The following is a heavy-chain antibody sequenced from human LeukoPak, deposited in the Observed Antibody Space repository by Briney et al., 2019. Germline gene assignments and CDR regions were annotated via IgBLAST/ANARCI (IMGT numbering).Heavy chain of an antibody. Sequence: SGGSLRLSCAASGFTFSSYWMHWVRQGPGKGLVWVSRINSDGRSISYADSVKGRFTISRDNSKNTLYLQMNSLRAEDTAVYYCAKDCGGDCYGVDYWGQGTLVTVSS. V-gene: IGHV3-74*01. D-gene: IGHD2-21*02. CDR3: AKDCGGDCYGVDY. J-gene: IGHJ4*02. CDR2: INSDGRSI. CDR1: GFTFSSYW.